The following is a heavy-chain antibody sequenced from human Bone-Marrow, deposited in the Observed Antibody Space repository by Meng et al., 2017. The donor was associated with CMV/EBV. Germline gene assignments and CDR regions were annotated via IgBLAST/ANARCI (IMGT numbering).Heavy chain of an antibody. Sequence: GESLKISCAASGFTFSSYSMNWVRQAPGKGLEWVSSISSSSSYIYYADSVKGRFTISRDNAKNSLYLQMNSLGAEDTAVYYCARESGDYWGQGTLVTVSS. CDR1: GFTFSSYS. CDR3: ARESGDY. J-gene: IGHJ4*02. CDR2: ISSSSSYI. D-gene: IGHD6-25*01. V-gene: IGHV3-21*01.